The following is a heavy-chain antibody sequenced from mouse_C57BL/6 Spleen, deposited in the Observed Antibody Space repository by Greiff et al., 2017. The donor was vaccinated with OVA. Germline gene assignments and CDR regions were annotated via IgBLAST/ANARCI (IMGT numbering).Heavy chain of an antibody. D-gene: IGHD2-4*01. J-gene: IGHJ2*01. CDR1: GYTFTDYY. V-gene: IGHV1-19*01. CDR3: ARGDDSPFDY. CDR2: INPYNGGT. Sequence: VQLKQSGPVLVKPGASVKMSCKASGYTFTDYYMNWVKQSHGKSLEWIGVINPYNGGTSYNQKFKGKATLTVDKSSSTAYMELNSLTSEDSAVYYCARGDDSPFDYWGQGTTLTVSS.